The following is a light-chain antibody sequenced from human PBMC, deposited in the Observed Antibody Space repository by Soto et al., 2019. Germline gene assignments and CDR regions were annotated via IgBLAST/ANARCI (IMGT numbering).Light chain of an antibody. V-gene: IGLV2-14*01. J-gene: IGLJ3*02. CDR1: SNDVGGFNY. CDR3: SSYTSSNTVV. CDR2: EVR. Sequence: QSVLTQPASVSGSPGQAITISCTGSSNDVGGFNYVSWYQQHPGKAPKLMIYEVRNRPSGVSSRFSGSKSGNTASLTISGLQAEDEADYYCSSYTSSNTVVFGGGTQLTVL.